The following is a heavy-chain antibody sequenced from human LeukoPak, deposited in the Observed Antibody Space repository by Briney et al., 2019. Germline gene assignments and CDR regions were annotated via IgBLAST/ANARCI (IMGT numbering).Heavy chain of an antibody. CDR2: IYNTGRT. D-gene: IGHD3-3*01. Sequence: SETLSLTCTVSGGSISSYYWSWIRQPPGKGLEWIGYIYNTGRTNYNPSLESRVTIAVDTSKNEFSLKLRFVTAADTAVYYCAGPIYEAVEQWGQGTLVTVSS. V-gene: IGHV4-59*08. CDR3: AGPIYEAVEQ. J-gene: IGHJ4*02. CDR1: GGSISSYY.